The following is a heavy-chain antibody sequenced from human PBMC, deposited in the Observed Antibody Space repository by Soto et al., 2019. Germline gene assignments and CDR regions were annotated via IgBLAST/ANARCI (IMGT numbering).Heavy chain of an antibody. CDR1: GFTFSNYW. CDR2: IKQDGSEN. V-gene: IGHV3-7*01. CDR3: ARSLGWRDAFDI. Sequence: EVQLVESGGGLVQRGGSLRLSCAASGFTFSNYWMTWVRQAPGKGLEWVANIKQDGSENYYADSVEGRFTISRDNAINALYRQMNLLRAKDTAVYYCARSLGWRDAFDIWGQGTMVTVSS. J-gene: IGHJ3*02. D-gene: IGHD6-19*01.